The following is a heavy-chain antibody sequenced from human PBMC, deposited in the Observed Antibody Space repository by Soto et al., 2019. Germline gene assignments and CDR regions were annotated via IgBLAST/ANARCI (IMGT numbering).Heavy chain of an antibody. D-gene: IGHD3-10*01. V-gene: IGHV1-18*01. J-gene: IGHJ6*02. CDR3: ARFGSAPYYYYGVDV. CDR2: VSGYTGNK. Sequence: QVQLVQSETEVKKPGASVKVSCKASGYIFTNYDITWVRQAPGQGLEWMGWVSGYTGNKKYAQKFQDRVTMTTDTSTSTVYMELRSLRSDDTAVYYCARFGSAPYYYYGVDVWGQGTTVFVSS. CDR1: GYIFTNYD.